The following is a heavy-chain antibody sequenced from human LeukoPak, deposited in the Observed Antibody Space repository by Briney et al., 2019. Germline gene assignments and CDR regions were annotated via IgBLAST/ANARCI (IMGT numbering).Heavy chain of an antibody. Sequence: GGSLRLSCAASGFTCSSYSMSWVRQAPGKGLEWVSFISSSSTIYYADSVKGRFTISRDNAKNSLYLQMNSLRAEDTAVYYCARDRGGSYSAIDYWGQGTLVTVSS. J-gene: IGHJ4*02. CDR2: ISSSSTI. V-gene: IGHV3-48*04. CDR3: ARDRGGSYSAIDY. D-gene: IGHD1-26*01. CDR1: GFTCSSYS.